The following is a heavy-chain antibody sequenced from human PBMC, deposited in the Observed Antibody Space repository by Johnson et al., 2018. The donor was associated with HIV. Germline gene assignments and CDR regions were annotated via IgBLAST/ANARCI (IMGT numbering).Heavy chain of an antibody. CDR1: GFTFSSYA. CDR3: ARERFSDILTGYHAFDV. J-gene: IGHJ3*01. D-gene: IGHD3-9*01. V-gene: IGHV3-64*01. Sequence: VQLVESGGGLVQPGGSLRLSCAASGFTFSSYAMHWVRQAPGKGLEYVSAITSNGDSPYYANSVKGRFTISRDNSKNKLYLQMGSLRAEDTAVYYCARERFSDILTGYHAFDVWGQGTMVTVSS. CDR2: ITSNGDSP.